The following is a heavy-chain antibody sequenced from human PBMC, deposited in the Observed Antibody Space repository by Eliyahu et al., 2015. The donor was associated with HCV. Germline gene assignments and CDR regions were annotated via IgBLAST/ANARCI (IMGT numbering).Heavy chain of an antibody. Sequence: QVTLRESGPAVVKPTQTVTLTCTFXGFSLRTSGVCVXWXRQPPGKALEWLALIDWADDKIYSTSLKTRLTISKDTSKNQVVLTMTNMDPVDTATYFCARSANYFDSSAYADYFDYWGQGALVTVSS. D-gene: IGHD3-22*01. CDR1: GFSLRTSGVC. CDR3: ARSANYFDSSAYADYFDY. CDR2: IDWADDK. J-gene: IGHJ4*02. V-gene: IGHV2-70*01.